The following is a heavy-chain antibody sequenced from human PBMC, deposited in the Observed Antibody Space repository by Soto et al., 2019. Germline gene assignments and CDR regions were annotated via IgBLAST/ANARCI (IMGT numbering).Heavy chain of an antibody. D-gene: IGHD1-1*01. CDR3: VRMASSGTLNWFDP. V-gene: IGHV5-10-1*01. Sequence: PGESLKISCETSGYSFTNFWISWVRQMPGKGLEWMGRIDPSDSYTNYSPSFQGHVTFSADESINTAYLQWSSLKASDTAVYYCVRMASSGTLNWFDPWGQGTLVTVSS. CDR2: IDPSDSYT. CDR1: GYSFTNFW. J-gene: IGHJ5*02.